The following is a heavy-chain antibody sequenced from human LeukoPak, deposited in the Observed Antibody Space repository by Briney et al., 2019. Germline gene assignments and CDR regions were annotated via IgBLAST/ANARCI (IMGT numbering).Heavy chain of an antibody. CDR3: GISAGY. J-gene: IGHJ4*02. V-gene: IGHV3-64D*08. CDR2: IGSDGDNT. CDR1: GFTFSSYA. Sequence: GGSLRLSCSASGFTFSSYAMHWVRQAPGKGLEYVSAIGSDGDNTYYADSVKGRFTISRDNSKNTLYLQMSSLRAEDTAVYYCGISAGYGGQGTLVTVSS. D-gene: IGHD3-3*02.